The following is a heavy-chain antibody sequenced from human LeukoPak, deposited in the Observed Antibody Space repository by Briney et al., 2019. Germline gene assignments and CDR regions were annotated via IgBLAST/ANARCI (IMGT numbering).Heavy chain of an antibody. J-gene: IGHJ4*02. D-gene: IGHD6-19*01. CDR2: INPSGGST. V-gene: IGHV1-46*01. CDR1: GYTFTSYY. Sequence: ASVKVSCKASGYTFTSYYMQWVRQAPGLGLEWIGIINPSGGSTSYAQKFQGRVTMTRDRSTSTVYMELSSLRSEDTAVYYCALAKARGWYVYWGQGTLVTVSS. CDR3: ALAKARGWYVY.